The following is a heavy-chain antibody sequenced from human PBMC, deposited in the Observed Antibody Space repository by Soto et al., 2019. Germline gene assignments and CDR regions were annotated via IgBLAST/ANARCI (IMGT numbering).Heavy chain of an antibody. J-gene: IGHJ6*02. V-gene: IGHV1-18*01. CDR1: GYTFTGYG. CDR2: ISAYNGNT. CDR3: ARTAMVRGVIQSDYYYYGMDV. Sequence: GASVKVSCKASGYTFTGYGISWVRQAPGQGLEWMGWISAYNGNTNYAQKLQGRVTMTTDTSTSTAYMELRSLRSDDTAVYYCARTAMVRGVIQSDYYYYGMDVWGQGTTVTVSS. D-gene: IGHD3-10*01.